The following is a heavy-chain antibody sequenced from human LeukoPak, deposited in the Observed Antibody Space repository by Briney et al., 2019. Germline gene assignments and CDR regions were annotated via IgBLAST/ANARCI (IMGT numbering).Heavy chain of an antibody. V-gene: IGHV4-34*01. CDR3: ARGLRAAAAHYNYYYMDV. D-gene: IGHD6-13*01. CDR1: GGSFSGYY. Sequence: SETLSLTCAVYGGSFSGYYWSWIRQPPGKGLVWIGEINHSGSTNYNPSLKSRVTISVDTSKNQFSLKLSSVTAADTAVYYCARGLRAAAAHYNYYYMDVWGKGTPVTVSS. CDR2: INHSGST. J-gene: IGHJ6*03.